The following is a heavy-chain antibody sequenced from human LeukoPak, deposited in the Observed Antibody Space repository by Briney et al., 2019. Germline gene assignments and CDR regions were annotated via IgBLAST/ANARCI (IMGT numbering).Heavy chain of an antibody. J-gene: IGHJ4*02. CDR2: TDHSGTT. CDR1: GGSFSGYF. V-gene: IGHV4-34*01. CDR3: ARAYKASPLHNAINS. Sequence: PSETLSLTCAVYGGSFSGYFWSWIRQTPGKGLEWIEETDHSGTTNYNPSLKSRVIISPDTSKSQFSLKVNSVTAADTAVYYCARAYKASPLHNAINSWGQGTLVTVSS. D-gene: IGHD1-14*01.